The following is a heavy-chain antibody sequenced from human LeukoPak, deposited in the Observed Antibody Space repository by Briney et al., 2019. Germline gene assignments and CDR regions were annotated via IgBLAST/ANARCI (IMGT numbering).Heavy chain of an antibody. CDR3: AKGSSWAD. J-gene: IGHJ4*02. D-gene: IGHD6-13*01. CDR1: GFTFSSYG. V-gene: IGHV3-30*18. Sequence: GGSLRLSCAAPGFTFSSYGMHWVRQAPGKGLEWVAVISYDGSNKYYADSVKGRFTISRDNSKNTLYLQMNSLRVEDTAAYYCAKGSSWADWGQGTLVTVSS. CDR2: ISYDGSNK.